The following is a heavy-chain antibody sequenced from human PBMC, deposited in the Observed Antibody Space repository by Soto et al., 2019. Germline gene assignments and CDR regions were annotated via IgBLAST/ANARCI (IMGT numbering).Heavy chain of an antibody. CDR2: IIPILGIA. D-gene: IGHD6-13*01. CDR3: AKKLAAAGSNWFDP. V-gene: IGHV1-69*02. CDR1: GGTFNSYT. J-gene: IGHJ5*02. Sequence: SVKLCCTASGGTFNSYTISWVRQAHGQGLEWMGRIIPILGIANYAQKFQGRVTITADKSTSTAYMELSSLRSEDTAVYYCAKKLAAAGSNWFDPWGQGTLVTVSS.